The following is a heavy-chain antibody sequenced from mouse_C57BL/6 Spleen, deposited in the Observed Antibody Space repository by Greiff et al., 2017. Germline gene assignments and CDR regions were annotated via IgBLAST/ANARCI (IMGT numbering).Heavy chain of an antibody. CDR2: IRSKSNNYAT. CDR3: VRQRLGRDYAMDY. J-gene: IGHJ4*01. CDR1: GFSFNTYA. Sequence: DVMLVESGGGLVQPKGSLKLSCAASGFSFNTYAMNWVRQAPGKGLEWVARIRSKSNNYATYYADSVKDRFTISRDDSESMLYLQMNNLKTEDTAMYYCVRQRLGRDYAMDYWGQGTSVSVSS. V-gene: IGHV10-1*01. D-gene: IGHD4-1*01.